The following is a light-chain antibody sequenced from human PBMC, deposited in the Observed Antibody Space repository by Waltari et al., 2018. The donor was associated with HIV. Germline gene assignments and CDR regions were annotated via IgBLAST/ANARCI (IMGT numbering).Light chain of an antibody. CDR2: DVS. CDR3: CSYAGSSTFLVV. J-gene: IGLJ2*01. Sequence: QYALTQPASVSGSPGQSITISCTGTSSDVGGYNYVSWYQQHPGKAPKLMIYDVSKRPSGVSNRFSGSNSGNTASLTISGLQAEDEADYYCCSYAGSSTFLVVFGGGTKLTVL. CDR1: SSDVGGYNY. V-gene: IGLV2-23*02.